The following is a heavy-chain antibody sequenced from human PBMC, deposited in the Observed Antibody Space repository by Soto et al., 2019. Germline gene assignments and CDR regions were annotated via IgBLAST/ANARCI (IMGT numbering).Heavy chain of an antibody. CDR2: INAGNGNT. J-gene: IGHJ6*03. CDR1: GYTFTSYA. D-gene: IGHD3-3*01. Sequence: ASVKVSCKASGYTFTSYAMHWVRQAPGQRLEWMGWINAGNGNTKYSQKFQGRVTITRDTSASTAYMELSSLRSEDTAVYYCAREGTYYDFWSGRDYYYYYYMDVWGKGTTVTVSS. CDR3: AREGTYYDFWSGRDYYYYYYMDV. V-gene: IGHV1-3*01.